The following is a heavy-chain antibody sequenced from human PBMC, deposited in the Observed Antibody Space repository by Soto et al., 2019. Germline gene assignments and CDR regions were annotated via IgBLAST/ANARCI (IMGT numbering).Heavy chain of an antibody. Sequence: SETLSLTCAVYGGSFSGYYWSWIRQPPGKGLEWIGEINHSGSTNYNPSLKSRVTISVDTSKNQFSLKLSSVTAADTAVYYCARTPIIAVAGQYYYDSSGYPPDYWGKGTLVTVSS. CDR2: INHSGST. J-gene: IGHJ4*02. V-gene: IGHV4-34*01. CDR1: GGSFSGYY. D-gene: IGHD3-22*01. CDR3: ARTPIIAVAGQYYYDSSGYPPDY.